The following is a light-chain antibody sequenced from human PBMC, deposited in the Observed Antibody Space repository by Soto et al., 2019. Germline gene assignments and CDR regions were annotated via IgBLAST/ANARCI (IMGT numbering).Light chain of an antibody. V-gene: IGLV2-14*01. CDR2: DVS. CDR3: SSYTSSSLLV. CDR1: SSDVGGYNS. J-gene: IGLJ2*01. Sequence: QLVLTQPASVSGSPGQSITISCTGTSSDVGGYNSVSWYQQHPGKVPKLMIYDVSNRPSGVSDRFSGSKSGNTAALTISGLQAEDEADYYCSSYTSSSLLVFGGGTKLTVL.